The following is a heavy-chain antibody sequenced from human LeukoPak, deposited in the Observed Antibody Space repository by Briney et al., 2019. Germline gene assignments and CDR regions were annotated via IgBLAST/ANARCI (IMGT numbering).Heavy chain of an antibody. CDR2: IYYSGST. J-gene: IGHJ4*02. Sequence: SETLSLTCTVSGGSISSGGYYWSWIRQHPGKGLEWIGYIYYSGSTYYNPSLKSRVTISVDTSKNQFSLKLSSVTAADTAVYYCARQGFWRGYFVFDYWGQGTLVTVSS. V-gene: IGHV4-31*03. CDR1: GGSISSGGYY. CDR3: ARQGFWRGYFVFDY. D-gene: IGHD3-3*01.